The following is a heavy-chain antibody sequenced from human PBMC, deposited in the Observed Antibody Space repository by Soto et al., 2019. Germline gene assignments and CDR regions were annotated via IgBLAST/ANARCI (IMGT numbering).Heavy chain of an antibody. V-gene: IGHV2-5*02. Sequence: QITLKESGPTLVKPTQTLTLTCTFSGFSLSTSGVGVGWIRQPPGKALEWLALIYWDDDKRYSPSLKSRLTITKDTSKNQLVLTMTNMDPVDTATYYCAHRRRFCSGNSCYSSWFDPWGQGTLVTVSS. CDR2: IYWDDDK. D-gene: IGHD2-15*01. CDR3: AHRRRFCSGNSCYSSWFDP. J-gene: IGHJ5*02. CDR1: GFSLSTSGVG.